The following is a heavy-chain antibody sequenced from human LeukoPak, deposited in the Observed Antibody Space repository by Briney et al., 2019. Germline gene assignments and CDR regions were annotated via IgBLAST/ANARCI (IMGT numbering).Heavy chain of an antibody. J-gene: IGHJ1*01. CDR2: VNPEDGET. CDR3: ATPLGITMVRGVITPSPKYFQH. V-gene: IGHV1-24*01. CDR1: GYTLTELS. Sequence: ASVKVSCKVSGYTLTELSMHWVRQAPGKGLEWIGGVNPEDGETIYAQKFQGRVTMTEDTSTDTAYMELSSLRSEDTAVYYCATPLGITMVRGVITPSPKYFQHWGQGTLVTVSS. D-gene: IGHD3-10*01.